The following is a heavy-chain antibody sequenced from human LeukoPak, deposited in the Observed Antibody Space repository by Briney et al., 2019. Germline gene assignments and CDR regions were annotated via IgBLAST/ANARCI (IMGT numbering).Heavy chain of an antibody. D-gene: IGHD2-2*01. CDR1: GYTFTSYY. CDR3: ARESRTDKWFDP. J-gene: IGHJ5*02. V-gene: IGHV1-2*02. CDR2: INPKSGGT. Sequence: ASVKVSCKASGYTFTSYYLHWVRQAPGQGLEWMGWINPKSGGTKFAQRFLGRVTMIRDTSISTAYMQLSSLTSDDTAVYYCARESRTDKWFDPWGQGTLVTVSS.